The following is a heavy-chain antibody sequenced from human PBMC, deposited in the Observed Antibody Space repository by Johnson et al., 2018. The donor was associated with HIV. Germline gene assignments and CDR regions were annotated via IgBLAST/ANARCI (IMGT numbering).Heavy chain of an antibody. D-gene: IGHD3-16*01. CDR1: LFAVRNNY. J-gene: IGHJ3*02. Sequence: VQLVESGGGIVQPGGSLTLSCASSLFAVRNNYMGWVRLAPGKGLQWVSHIRGDGSKHYADSLKGRFTISRDSSMHTLYLQMNSLSAEDTAVYYCGTSSVAWGIDAFDIWGQGTTVTVSS. CDR2: IRGDGSK. CDR3: GTSSVAWGIDAFDI. V-gene: IGHV3-53*01.